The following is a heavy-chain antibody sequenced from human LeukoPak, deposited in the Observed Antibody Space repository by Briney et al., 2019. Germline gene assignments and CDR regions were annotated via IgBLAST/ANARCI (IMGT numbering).Heavy chain of an antibody. Sequence: GGSLRLSCAASGFTFSSYEMNWVRQAPGTGLEWVSYISSSGSTIYYADSVKGRFTISRDNAKNSLYLQMNSLRAEDTAVYYCARESGYDILTGYYSLVDYWGQGTLVTVSS. J-gene: IGHJ4*02. CDR1: GFTFSSYE. CDR2: ISSSGSTI. V-gene: IGHV3-48*03. D-gene: IGHD3-9*01. CDR3: ARESGYDILTGYYSLVDY.